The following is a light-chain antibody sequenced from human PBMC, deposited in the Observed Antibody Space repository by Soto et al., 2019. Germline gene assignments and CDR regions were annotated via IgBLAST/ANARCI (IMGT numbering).Light chain of an antibody. CDR1: QSVSSSY. Sequence: EIVLTQSPGTLSLSPGERATLSCRASQSVSSSYLAWYQQKPGQAPRLLIYGASSRATGIPDRFSGSGSGTDFTLTISRLEPEDFAVYYCQHYGSPFGQGTRLEIK. CDR3: QHYGSP. CDR2: GAS. V-gene: IGKV3-20*01. J-gene: IGKJ5*01.